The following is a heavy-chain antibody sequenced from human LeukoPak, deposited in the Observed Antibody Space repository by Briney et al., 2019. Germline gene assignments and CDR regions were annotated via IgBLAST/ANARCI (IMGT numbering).Heavy chain of an antibody. CDR1: GFTFASYA. CDR3: AREGYYYDSSGYYQNLYYFDY. J-gene: IGHJ4*02. V-gene: IGHV3-30-3*01. D-gene: IGHD3-22*01. CDR2: ISSDGTTE. Sequence: GGSLRLSCAGSGFTFASYAVHWVRQAPGKRLEWVAFISSDGTTEHYRDSVKGRFTLSRDNSKNTVSLQMNSLGTEDTAVYYCAREGYYYDSSGYYQNLYYFDYWGQGTLVTVSS.